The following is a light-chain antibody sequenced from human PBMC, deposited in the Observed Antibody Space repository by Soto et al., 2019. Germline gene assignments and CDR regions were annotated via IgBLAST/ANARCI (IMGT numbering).Light chain of an antibody. Sequence: DIQMTQSPSSLSASVGDRVAITCRARQGISSYLNWYQQKPGKAPKLLIYAASSLQSGVPSRFSGSGSGTDFTLTISSLQPEDSATYHCQQSYSTPFTFGPGTKVDIK. V-gene: IGKV1-39*01. CDR3: QQSYSTPFT. CDR2: AAS. J-gene: IGKJ3*01. CDR1: QGISSY.